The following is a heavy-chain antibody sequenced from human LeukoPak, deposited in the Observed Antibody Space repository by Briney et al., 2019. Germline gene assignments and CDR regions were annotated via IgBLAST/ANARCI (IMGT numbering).Heavy chain of an antibody. CDR3: AKDVRVDSSGWTDY. CDR2: ISGTGGST. J-gene: IGHJ4*01. CDR1: GSTFSSYA. Sequence: GSLRLSCAASGSTFSSYAMSWVRQAPGKGLEGVSAISGTGGSTYYADSVKGRFTISRDNSKNTLYLQMNILRAADTAVYYCAKDVRVDSSGWTDYAGQGSLVT. V-gene: IGHV3-23*01. D-gene: IGHD6-19*01.